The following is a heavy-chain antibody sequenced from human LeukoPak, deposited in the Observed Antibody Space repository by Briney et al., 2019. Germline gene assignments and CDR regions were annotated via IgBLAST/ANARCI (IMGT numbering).Heavy chain of an antibody. J-gene: IGHJ6*04. CDR1: GYSISSGYY. Sequence: SETLSLTCAVSGYSISSGYYWGWIRQPPGMGLEWIGSIYHSGSTYYNPSLKSRVTISVDTSKNQFSLKLSSVTAADTAVYYCARERMELPDYYYYYGMDVWGKGTTVTVSS. CDR2: IYHSGST. V-gene: IGHV4-38-2*02. D-gene: IGHD1-7*01. CDR3: ARERMELPDYYYYYGMDV.